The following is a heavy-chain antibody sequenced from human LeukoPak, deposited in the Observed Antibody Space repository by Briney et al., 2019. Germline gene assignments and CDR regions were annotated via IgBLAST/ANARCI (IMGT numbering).Heavy chain of an antibody. CDR3: ARGSSGWYVNWFDP. Sequence: ASVKVSCKASGYTFTSYDINWVRQAPGQGLEWMGWMNPNSGNTGYAQKFQGRVTITRNTSISTAYMELSSLRSEDTAVYYCARGSSGWYVNWFDPWGQGTLVTVSS. CDR1: GYTFTSYD. CDR2: MNPNSGNT. D-gene: IGHD6-19*01. J-gene: IGHJ5*02. V-gene: IGHV1-8*03.